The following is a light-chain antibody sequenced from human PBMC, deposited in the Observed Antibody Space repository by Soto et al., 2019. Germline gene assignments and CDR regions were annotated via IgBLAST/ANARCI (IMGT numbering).Light chain of an antibody. CDR1: QNIRIF. J-gene: IGKJ1*01. V-gene: IGKV1-39*01. CDR2: GAS. Sequence: DIQRTQSPSSLSASVGDRVTITCRASQNIRIFLNWYQQKPGKAPQLLIYGASILHNGVPSRFSGSGSGTDFTLTISSLQPEDLAPYYWRQTNFTLRTFGQGTKVDIK. CDR3: RQTNFTLRT.